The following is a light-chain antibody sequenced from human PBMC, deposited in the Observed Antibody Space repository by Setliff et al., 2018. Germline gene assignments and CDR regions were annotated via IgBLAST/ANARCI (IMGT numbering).Light chain of an antibody. CDR1: SSDIGGTNY. CDR3: SSYTTSSTCV. J-gene: IGLJ1*01. Sequence: QSVLTQPASMSGSLGQSITISSIGTSSDIGGTNYVSWYQQFPGEAPQLIIYDVSDRPSGVSHRFSGSKSRNTASLTISGLLAEDEADYYCSSYTTSSTCVFGCGTKGTGL. CDR2: DVS. V-gene: IGLV2-14*03.